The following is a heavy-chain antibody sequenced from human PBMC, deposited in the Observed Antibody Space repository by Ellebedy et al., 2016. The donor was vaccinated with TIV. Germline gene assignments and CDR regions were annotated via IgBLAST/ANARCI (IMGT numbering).Heavy chain of an antibody. D-gene: IGHD2-15*01. J-gene: IGHJ6*02. Sequence: SETLSLXCTVSGGSISSGGYYWSWIRQHPGKGLEWIGYIYYSGSTYYNPSLKSRVTISVDTSKNQFSLKLSSVTAADTAVYYCARDALVVVAATLVHYGMDVWGQGTTVTVSS. CDR3: ARDALVVVAATLVHYGMDV. CDR2: IYYSGST. CDR1: GGSISSGGYY. V-gene: IGHV4-31*03.